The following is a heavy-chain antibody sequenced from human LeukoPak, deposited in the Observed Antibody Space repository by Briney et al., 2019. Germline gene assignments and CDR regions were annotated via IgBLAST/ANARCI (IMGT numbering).Heavy chain of an antibody. Sequence: GGSLRLSCAVSGLTFSRCAMSWVRQAPGKGLEWVSAISESGSGTYYADSVKGRFTISRDNSKDALSLQMNSLRAEDTAVYYCAKDIAQGYTFGSIEQDYWGEGTLVTVSS. CDR1: GLTFSRCA. D-gene: IGHD5-18*01. CDR2: ISESGSGT. V-gene: IGHV3-23*01. CDR3: AKDIAQGYTFGSIEQDY. J-gene: IGHJ4*02.